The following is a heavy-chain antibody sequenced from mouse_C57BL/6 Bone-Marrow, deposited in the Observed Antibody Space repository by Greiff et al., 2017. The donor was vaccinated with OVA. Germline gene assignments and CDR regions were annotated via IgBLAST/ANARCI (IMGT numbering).Heavy chain of an antibody. D-gene: IGHD1-1*01. Sequence: VQLQQSGPELVKPGASVKISCKASGYAFSSSWMNWVKQRPGTGLEWIGRIYPGDGDTNYNGKFKGKATLTADKSSSTAYMQLSSLTSEDSAVYFCARLYYGSSPDDWGQGTTLTVSS. J-gene: IGHJ2*01. CDR1: GYAFSSSW. CDR3: ARLYYGSSPDD. CDR2: IYPGDGDT. V-gene: IGHV1-82*01.